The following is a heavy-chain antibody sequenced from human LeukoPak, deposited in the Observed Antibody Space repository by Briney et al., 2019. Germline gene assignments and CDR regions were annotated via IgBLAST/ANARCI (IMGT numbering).Heavy chain of an antibody. CDR1: GYSFTSYW. D-gene: IGHD3-10*01. V-gene: IGHV5-51*01. J-gene: IGHJ4*02. CDR2: IYPGDSDT. CDR3: ARHTGGSGSYYAHDY. Sequence: GESLKISCKGSGYSFTSYWIGWVRQMPGKGLEWMGIIYPGDSDTRYSPSFQGQVTISADKSISTAYLQWSSLKASDTAMYYCARHTGGSGSYYAHDYWGQGTLVTVSS.